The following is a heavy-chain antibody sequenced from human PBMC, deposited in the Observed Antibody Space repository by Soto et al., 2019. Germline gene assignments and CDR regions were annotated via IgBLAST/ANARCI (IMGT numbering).Heavy chain of an antibody. J-gene: IGHJ4*02. Sequence: QVQLVQPGAEVKKPGSSVKVSCKASGGTFSSYTISWVRQAPGQGLEWMGRIIPILGIANYAQKFQGRVTITADKSTSTAYMELSSLRSEDTAVSYCARDRAIAARYFDYWGQGTLVTVSS. CDR3: ARDRAIAARYFDY. CDR1: GGTFSSYT. CDR2: IIPILGIA. V-gene: IGHV1-69*08. D-gene: IGHD6-6*01.